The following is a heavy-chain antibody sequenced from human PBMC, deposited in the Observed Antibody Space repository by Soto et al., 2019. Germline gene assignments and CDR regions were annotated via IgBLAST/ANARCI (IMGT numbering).Heavy chain of an antibody. J-gene: IGHJ6*02. CDR3: VRQGIGDLHGLVDV. CDR1: SGPTRSHN. CDR2: IYYTGDT. V-gene: IGHV4-59*08. Sequence: QVQLQQSGPGLVKHSETLSLTCTVSSGPTRSHNWGWIRQPPGRGLEWIGYIYYTGDTSYNPSLKSRVTISADTSTTHISLTLSSVTAADTAVYYCVRQGIGDLHGLVDVWGQGTTVTVSS. D-gene: IGHD3-10*01.